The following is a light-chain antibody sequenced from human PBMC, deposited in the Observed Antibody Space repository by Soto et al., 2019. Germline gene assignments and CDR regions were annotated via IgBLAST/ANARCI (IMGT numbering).Light chain of an antibody. V-gene: IGKV3-11*01. CDR2: DAS. CDR1: QSVSSS. J-gene: IGKJ1*01. CDR3: QQRCGWPRT. Sequence: EIVLTQSPATLSLSPGERATLSCRASQSVSSSLAWYQQKPGQAPRLLIYDASSRATGFPARFSGSGSGTNFSLPIVSREPDDFSVYYCQQRCGWPRTFGQGTQVEIK.